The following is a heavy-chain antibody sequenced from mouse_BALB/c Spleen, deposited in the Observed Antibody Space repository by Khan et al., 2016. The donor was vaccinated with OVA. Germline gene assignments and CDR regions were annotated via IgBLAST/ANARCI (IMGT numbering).Heavy chain of an antibody. V-gene: IGHV1-26*01. D-gene: IGHD2-14*01. CDR3: ARGYDFFAY. CDR1: GYSFTLYY. CDR2: VNPKTGGT. J-gene: IGHJ3*01. Sequence: MQLEESGPDLVKPGASVKISCKASGYSFTLYYMTWVRQSHGKSLEWIGRVNPKTGGTDYNQDFKGKAILTVDKSSNTAYMELRSLTSEDSAVDYCARGYDFFAYWGQGTLVTVSA.